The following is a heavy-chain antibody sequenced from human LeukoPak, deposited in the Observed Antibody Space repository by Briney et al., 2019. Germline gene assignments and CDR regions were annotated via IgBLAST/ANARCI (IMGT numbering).Heavy chain of an antibody. Sequence: SETLSLTCTASGGSISSYYWSWIRQPPGKGLEWIGYIYYSGSTYYNPSLKSRVTISVDTSKNQFSLKLSSVTAADTAVYYCARAYYYDSSGFYTIDYWGQGTLVTVSS. CDR1: GGSISSYY. CDR3: ARAYYYDSSGFYTIDY. J-gene: IGHJ4*02. V-gene: IGHV4-59*12. CDR2: IYYSGST. D-gene: IGHD3-22*01.